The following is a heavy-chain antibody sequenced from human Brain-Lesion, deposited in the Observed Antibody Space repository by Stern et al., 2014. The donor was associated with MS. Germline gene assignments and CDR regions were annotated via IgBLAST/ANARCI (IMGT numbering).Heavy chain of an antibody. Sequence: VQLVQSEAELKKPGASGKVSCKASGYTFSSYDITWVRQASGHGLEWMGWMEPYSGNTGYAQKFKGRVSMTSDPSISTVYMELTSLTSDDTAVYFCARAVRNQLLSEYWGQGTLVTVSS. CDR3: ARAVRNQLLSEY. V-gene: IGHV1-8*01. J-gene: IGHJ4*02. D-gene: IGHD2-2*01. CDR1: GYTFSSYD. CDR2: MEPYSGNT.